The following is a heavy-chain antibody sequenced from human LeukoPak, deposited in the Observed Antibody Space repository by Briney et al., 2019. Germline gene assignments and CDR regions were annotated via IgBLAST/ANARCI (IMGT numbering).Heavy chain of an antibody. CDR2: ISGSGGST. D-gene: IGHD5-12*01. V-gene: IGHV3-23*01. Sequence: GGSLRLSCAATGFTFSSYAMNWVRQTPGKGLEWVSGISGSGGSTYYADSVKGRFTISRDNSKNTLDLQMNSLTLEDTAVYYCAKDRAVDIVATIAGWGQGTLVTVSS. J-gene: IGHJ4*02. CDR3: AKDRAVDIVATIAG. CDR1: GFTFSSYA.